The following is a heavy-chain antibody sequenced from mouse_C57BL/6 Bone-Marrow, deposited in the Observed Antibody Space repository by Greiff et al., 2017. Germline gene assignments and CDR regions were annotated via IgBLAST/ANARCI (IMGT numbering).Heavy chain of an antibody. CDR2: IWSGGST. CDR1: GFSLTSYG. Sequence: QVQLQQSGPGLVQPSQRLSITCTVPGFSLTSYGVHWVRQSPGKGLEWLGVIWSGGSTDYNAAFISRLSISKDNSKSQVFFKMNSLQADDTAIYYCARIPTLLPFYYAMDYWGQGTSVTVSS. D-gene: IGHD1-1*01. V-gene: IGHV2-2*01. CDR3: ARIPTLLPFYYAMDY. J-gene: IGHJ4*01.